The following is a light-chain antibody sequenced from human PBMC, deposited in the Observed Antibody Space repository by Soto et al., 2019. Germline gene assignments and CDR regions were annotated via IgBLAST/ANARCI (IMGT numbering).Light chain of an antibody. CDR2: EVS. CDR1: SGDVGGYNY. J-gene: IGLJ2*01. CDR3: SSYAGSNNVVE. Sequence: QSALAQPPSASGSPGQSVTISCTGTSGDVGGYNYVSWYQQHPGKAPKLMIYEVSKRPSGVPDRFSGSKSRNTASLTVSGLQAEDEADYYCSSYAGSNNVVEFGGGTKLTVL. V-gene: IGLV2-8*01.